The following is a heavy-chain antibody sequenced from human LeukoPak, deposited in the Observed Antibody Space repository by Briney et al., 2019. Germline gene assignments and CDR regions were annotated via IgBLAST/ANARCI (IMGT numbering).Heavy chain of an antibody. CDR1: GFTFSSYG. D-gene: IGHD3-3*01. J-gene: IGHJ4*02. Sequence: GGSLRLSCAASGFTFSSYGMHWVRQAPGKGLEWVTVISYDGNNKYYADSVKGRFTISRDNAKNTLYLQMNSLRAEDTAVYYCASLTIFGVGGGQGTLVTVSS. CDR2: ISYDGNNK. V-gene: IGHV3-30*03. CDR3: ASLTIFGVG.